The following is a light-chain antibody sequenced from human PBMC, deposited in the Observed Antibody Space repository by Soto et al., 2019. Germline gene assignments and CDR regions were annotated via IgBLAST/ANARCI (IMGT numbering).Light chain of an antibody. CDR2: SNN. V-gene: IGLV1-44*01. Sequence: QSVLTQPPSASGTPGQRVTISCSGSSSNIGSNTVHWYQQLPGTAPKLLIYSNNQRPSGVPDRFSGSKSGTSASLAISGLQSEDEADYYCAAWDGGLNGRNVFGTGTKLTVL. J-gene: IGLJ1*01. CDR1: SSNIGSNT. CDR3: AAWDGGLNGRNV.